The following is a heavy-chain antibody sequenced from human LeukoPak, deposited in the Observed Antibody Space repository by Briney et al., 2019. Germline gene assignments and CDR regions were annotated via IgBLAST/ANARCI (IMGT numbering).Heavy chain of an antibody. CDR3: ARRNDFHI. J-gene: IGHJ3*02. V-gene: IGHV4-4*08. Sequence: SETLSLTCTVSGGXITGYHWSWIRQPPGKGLEWIGYIYSNEATEYKPSLKSRVTISADTSKNQFSLRLTSVTAADTAIYYCARRNDFHIWGQGTMVTVSS. CDR2: IYSNEAT. CDR1: GGXITGYH.